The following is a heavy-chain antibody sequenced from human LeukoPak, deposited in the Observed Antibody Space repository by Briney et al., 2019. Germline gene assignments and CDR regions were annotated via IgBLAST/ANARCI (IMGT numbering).Heavy chain of an antibody. D-gene: IGHD3-22*01. V-gene: IGHV4-30-2*01. J-gene: IGHJ4*02. CDR3: ARATRYYDSSGYYDY. CDR2: IYHSGST. CDR1: GGSISSGGYY. Sequence: PSQTLSLTCTVSGGSISSGGYYWSWIRQPPGKGLEWIGYIYHSGSTYYNPSLKSRVTISVDRSKNQFSLKLSSVTAADTAVYYCARATRYYDSSGYYDYWGQGTLVTVSS.